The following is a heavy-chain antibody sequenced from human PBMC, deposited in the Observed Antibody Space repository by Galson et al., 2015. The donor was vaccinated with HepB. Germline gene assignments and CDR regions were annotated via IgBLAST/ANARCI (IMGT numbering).Heavy chain of an antibody. CDR3: ARNYDFWSGGYYYMDV. CDR2: ISYDGSNK. V-gene: IGHV3-30-3*01. Sequence: SLRLSCAASGFTFSSYAMHWVRQAPGKGLEWVAVISYDGSNKYYADSVKGRFTISRDNSKNTLYLQMNSLRAEDTAVYYCARNYDFWSGGYYYMDVWGKGTTVTVSS. J-gene: IGHJ6*03. D-gene: IGHD3-3*01. CDR1: GFTFSSYA.